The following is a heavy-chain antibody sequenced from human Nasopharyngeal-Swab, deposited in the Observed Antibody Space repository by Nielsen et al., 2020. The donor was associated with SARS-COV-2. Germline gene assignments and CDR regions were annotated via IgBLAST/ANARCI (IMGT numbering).Heavy chain of an antibody. J-gene: IGHJ6*02. D-gene: IGHD3-9*01. Sequence: ESLKISCAASGFTFSTYSMNWVRQAPGKGLEWVSSISSSSSYIYYADSLKGRFTISRDNAKNSLYLQMNSLRAEDTAVYYCARGCVLTGPSCYYYGMDVWGQGTTVTVSS. CDR1: GFTFSTYS. CDR3: ARGCVLTGPSCYYYGMDV. CDR2: ISSSSSYI. V-gene: IGHV3-21*01.